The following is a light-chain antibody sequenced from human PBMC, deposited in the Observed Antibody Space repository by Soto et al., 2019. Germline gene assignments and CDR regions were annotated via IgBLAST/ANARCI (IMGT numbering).Light chain of an antibody. CDR2: GAS. CDR1: QSFNSIY. V-gene: IGKV3-20*01. CDR3: HQYDSWT. Sequence: EIVLTQSRGSRSLSPGERATLSCRASQSFNSIYLAWYQQKPGQAPRLLIYGASSRATGIPDRFSGSGSGTDFTLTISRLEPEDFAVYYCHQYDSWTFGQGTKVDI. J-gene: IGKJ1*01.